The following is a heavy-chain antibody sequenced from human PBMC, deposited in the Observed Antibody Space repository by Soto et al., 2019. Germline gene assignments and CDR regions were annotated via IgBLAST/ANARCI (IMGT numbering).Heavy chain of an antibody. Sequence: EVQLVESGGGLVKPGGSLRLSCAASGFTFSSYSMNWVRQAPGKGLEWVSSISSSSSYIYYADSVKGRFTISRDNAKNSLYLPMNSLRAEDTAVYYCARVLLYDFWYMDVWGKGTTVTVSS. CDR3: ARVLLYDFWYMDV. V-gene: IGHV3-21*01. J-gene: IGHJ6*03. CDR1: GFTFSSYS. CDR2: ISSSSSYI. D-gene: IGHD3-3*01.